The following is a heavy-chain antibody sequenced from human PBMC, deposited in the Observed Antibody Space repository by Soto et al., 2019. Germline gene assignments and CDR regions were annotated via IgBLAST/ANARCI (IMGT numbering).Heavy chain of an antibody. CDR2: ISSSGSTI. D-gene: IGHD4-4*01. J-gene: IGHJ6*02. CDR3: ARGNDYSKPYDYYGMDV. CDR1: GFTFSSYE. Sequence: EVQLVESGGGLVQPGGSLRLSCAASGFTFSSYEMNWVRQAPGKGLEWVSYISSSGSTIYYADSVKGRFTISRDNAKNSLYLQMNSQRAEDTAVDYCARGNDYSKPYDYYGMDVWGQGTTVTVSS. V-gene: IGHV3-48*03.